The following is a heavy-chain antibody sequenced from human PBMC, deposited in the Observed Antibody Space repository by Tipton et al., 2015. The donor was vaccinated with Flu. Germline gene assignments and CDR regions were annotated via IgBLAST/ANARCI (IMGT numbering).Heavy chain of an antibody. J-gene: IGHJ4*02. V-gene: IGHV3-15*01. Sequence: QLVQSGGGLVMPGGSLRLSCAASGLTFNEAWMSWVRQAPGKGLEWVGRIKSKTDGATRDFAAPVRGRFSISRHDSENTLYLQMNSLKTEDTAVYYCTAGVGATDHDYWGQGTLVTVS. D-gene: IGHD1-26*01. CDR1: GLTFNEAW. CDR2: IKSKTDGATR. CDR3: TAGVGATDHDY.